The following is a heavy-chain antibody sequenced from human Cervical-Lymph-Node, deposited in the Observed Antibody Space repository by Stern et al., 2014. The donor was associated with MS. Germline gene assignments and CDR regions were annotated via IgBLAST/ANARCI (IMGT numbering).Heavy chain of an antibody. Sequence: DQLVESGGGVVQPGRSLRLSCAASGFTFSSYGMHWVRQAPGKGLEWVAVIWYDGSNKYYADSVKGRFTISRDNSKNTLYLQMNSLRAEDTAVYYCARAVDTAMVTALGYWGQGTLVTVSS. J-gene: IGHJ4*02. V-gene: IGHV3-33*01. CDR2: IWYDGSNK. D-gene: IGHD5-18*01. CDR1: GFTFSSYG. CDR3: ARAVDTAMVTALGY.